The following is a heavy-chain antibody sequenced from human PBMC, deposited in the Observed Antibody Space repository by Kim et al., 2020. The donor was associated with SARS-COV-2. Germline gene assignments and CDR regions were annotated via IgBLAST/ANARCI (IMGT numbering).Heavy chain of an antibody. V-gene: IGHV3-9*01. J-gene: IGHJ3*02. CDR3: AKSEQWLRAFDI. Sequence: GYAERVKGRFHIPRENAKNSLYLQMNSLRAEDTALYYCAKSEQWLRAFDIWGQGTMVTVSS. D-gene: IGHD6-19*01.